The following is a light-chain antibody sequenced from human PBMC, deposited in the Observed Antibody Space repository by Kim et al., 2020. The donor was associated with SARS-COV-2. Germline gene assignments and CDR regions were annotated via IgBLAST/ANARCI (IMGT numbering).Light chain of an antibody. V-gene: IGLV3-19*01. CDR1: SLRSYY. CDR2: GKN. CDR3: NSRDSSGNHV. J-gene: IGLJ1*01. Sequence: SSELTQDPAVSVALGQTVRITCQGDSLRSYYASWYQQKPGQAPVLVIYGKNNRPSGIPDRFSVSSSGNTASLTITGAQAEDEADYYCNSRDSSGNHVFGT.